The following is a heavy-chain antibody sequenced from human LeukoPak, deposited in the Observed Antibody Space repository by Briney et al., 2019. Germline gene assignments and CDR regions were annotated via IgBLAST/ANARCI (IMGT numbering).Heavy chain of an antibody. Sequence: GGSLRLSCAASGFTFSSYWMHWVRQAPGRGLVWVSRINSDGSSTSYADSVKGRFTISRDNAKNTLYLQMNSLRAEDTAVYYCARGGGLNAFDIWGQGTMVTVSS. D-gene: IGHD4-23*01. CDR2: INSDGSST. CDR1: GFTFSSYW. CDR3: ARGGGLNAFDI. V-gene: IGHV3-74*01. J-gene: IGHJ3*02.